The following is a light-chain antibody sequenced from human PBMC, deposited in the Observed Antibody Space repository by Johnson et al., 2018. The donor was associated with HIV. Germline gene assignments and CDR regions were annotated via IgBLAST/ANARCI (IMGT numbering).Light chain of an antibody. V-gene: IGLV1-51*01. CDR2: DNN. Sequence: QSVLTQPPSVSAAPGQKVTISCSGSSSNIGNNYVSWYQQLPGTAPKLLIYDNNKRPSGIPDRFSGSKTGTSATLGITGLQTGDEADYYCATWDRSLSAGCVFGTGTKVTVL. J-gene: IGLJ1*01. CDR3: ATWDRSLSAGCV. CDR1: SSNIGNNY.